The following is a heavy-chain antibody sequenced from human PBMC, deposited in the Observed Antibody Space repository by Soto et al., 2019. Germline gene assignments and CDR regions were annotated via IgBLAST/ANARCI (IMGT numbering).Heavy chain of an antibody. CDR2: INGGNGNT. J-gene: IGHJ4*02. CDR1: GYTFISYA. Sequence: QVHLVQSGAEVKKPGASVKVSCQASGYTFISYAIHWVRQAPGQGLEWMGWINGGNGNTKYSPKFQARVTITRDTSASTAYMELSSLKAEDTDVYYCAKGYPYGNNQFDYWGQGTVVTVSS. V-gene: IGHV1-3*01. CDR3: AKGYPYGNNQFDY. D-gene: IGHD5-18*01.